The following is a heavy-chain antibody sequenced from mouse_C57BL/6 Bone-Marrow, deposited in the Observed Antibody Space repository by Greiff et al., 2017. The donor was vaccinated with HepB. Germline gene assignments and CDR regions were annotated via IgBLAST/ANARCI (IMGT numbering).Heavy chain of an antibody. CDR1: GYSITSGYY. CDR3: ARESLYYGYSYYFDY. CDR2: ISYDGSN. J-gene: IGHJ2*01. V-gene: IGHV3-6*01. Sequence: ESGPGLVKPSQSLSLTCSVTGYSITSGYYWNWIRQFPGNKLEWMGYISYDGSNNYNPSLKNRISITRDTSKNQFFLKLNSVTTEDTATYYCARESLYYGYSYYFDYWGQGTTLTVSS. D-gene: IGHD2-2*01.